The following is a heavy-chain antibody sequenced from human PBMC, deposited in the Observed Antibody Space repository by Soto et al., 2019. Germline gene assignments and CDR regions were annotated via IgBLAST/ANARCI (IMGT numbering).Heavy chain of an antibody. J-gene: IGHJ6*03. V-gene: IGHV4-59*01. CDR2: IYYSGST. CDR3: ARGLGYCSSTSCYEVDYYYYYMDV. CDR1: GGSISSYY. D-gene: IGHD2-2*01. Sequence: SETLSLTCTVSGGSISSYYWRWIRQPPGKGLEWIGYIYYSGSTNYNPSLKSRVTISVDTSKNQFSLKLSSVTAADTAVYYCARGLGYCSSTSCYEVDYYYYYMDVWGKGTTVTVSS.